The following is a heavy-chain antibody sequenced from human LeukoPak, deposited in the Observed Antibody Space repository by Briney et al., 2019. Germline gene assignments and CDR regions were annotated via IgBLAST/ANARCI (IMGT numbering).Heavy chain of an antibody. CDR1: GGSFSGYY. CDR3: ASSGYHLGYYGMDV. Sequence: PSETLSLTCAVYGGSFSGYYWSWIRQPPGKGLEWIGEINHSGSTNYNPSLKSRVTISVDTSKNQFSLKLSSVTAADTAVYYCASSGYHLGYYGMDVWGQGTTVTVSS. V-gene: IGHV4-34*01. CDR2: INHSGST. D-gene: IGHD3-22*01. J-gene: IGHJ6*02.